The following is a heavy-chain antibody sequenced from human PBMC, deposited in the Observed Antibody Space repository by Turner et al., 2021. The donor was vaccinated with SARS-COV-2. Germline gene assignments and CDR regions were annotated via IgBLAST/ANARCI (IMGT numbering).Heavy chain of an antibody. D-gene: IGHD5-18*01. CDR2: INHSGST. V-gene: IGHV4-34*01. J-gene: IGHJ4*02. CDR3: ARGGGYSYGALDY. CDR1: GGSFSGYY. Sequence: QVQLQQGGAGLLKPSETLSLTCAVYGGSFSGYYWSWIRQPPGKGLEWIGEINHSGSTNYNPSLKSRVTISVDTSKNQFSLKLSSVTAADTAVFYCARGGGYSYGALDYWGQGTLVTVSS.